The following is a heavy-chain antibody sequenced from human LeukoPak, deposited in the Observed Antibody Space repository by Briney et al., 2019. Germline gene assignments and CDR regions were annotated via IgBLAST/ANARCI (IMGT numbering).Heavy chain of an antibody. V-gene: IGHV3-30-3*01. J-gene: IGHJ4*02. D-gene: IGHD1-26*01. CDR3: ARGDLVGATMGRVGY. CDR2: ISYDGSNK. CDR1: GFTFSSYA. Sequence: GGSLRLSCAASGFTFSSYAMHWVCQAPGKGLEWVAVISYDGSNKYYADSVKGRFTISRDNSKNTLYLQMNSLRAEDTAVYYCARGDLVGATMGRVGYWGQGTLVTVSS.